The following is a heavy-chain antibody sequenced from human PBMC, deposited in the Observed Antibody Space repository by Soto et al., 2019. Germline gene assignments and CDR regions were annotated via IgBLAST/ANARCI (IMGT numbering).Heavy chain of an antibody. D-gene: IGHD1-26*01. CDR3: ARDLEQLLGATASDY. Sequence: QVQLVESGGGVVQPGRSLRLSCAASGFTFSSYAMHWVRQAPGKGLEWVAVISYDGSNKYYADSVKGRFTISRDNAKNTLYLHMNSLRAADKAVYYSARDLEQLLGATASDYWGQGTLVTVSS. CDR2: ISYDGSNK. CDR1: GFTFSSYA. J-gene: IGHJ4*02. V-gene: IGHV3-30-3*01.